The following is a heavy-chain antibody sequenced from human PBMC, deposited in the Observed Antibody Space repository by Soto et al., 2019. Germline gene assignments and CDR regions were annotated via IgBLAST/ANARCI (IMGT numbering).Heavy chain of an antibody. CDR2: IYYTGPT. CDR3: ARDYGVRGTYYYSMDV. Sequence: PSETLSLTCTVCGGSISRSSCYWGWVRQPPGKGPEWIGSIYYTGPTYYNPSLKSRVTISVDTSKNQFSLELSSVTAADTAVYYCARDYGVRGTYYYSMDVWGQRTTVAVSS. J-gene: IGHJ6*02. CDR1: GGSISRSSCY. D-gene: IGHD4-17*01. V-gene: IGHV4-39*02.